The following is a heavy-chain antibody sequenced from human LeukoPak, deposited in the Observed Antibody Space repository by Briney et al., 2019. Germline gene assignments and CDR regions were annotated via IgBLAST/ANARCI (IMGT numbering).Heavy chain of an antibody. Sequence: GASVTVSFKASGGTFSSYAISWVRQAPGQGLEWMGRINPNSGGTNYAQKFQGRVTMTRDTSISTAYMELSRLRSDDTAVYYCVSRAGSPWGPFDDWGQGTLVTVSS. V-gene: IGHV1-2*06. J-gene: IGHJ4*02. CDR1: GGTFSSYA. CDR3: VSRAGSPWGPFDD. D-gene: IGHD7-27*01. CDR2: INPNSGGT.